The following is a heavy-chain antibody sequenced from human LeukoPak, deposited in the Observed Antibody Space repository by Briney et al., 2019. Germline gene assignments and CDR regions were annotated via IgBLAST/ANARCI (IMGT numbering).Heavy chain of an antibody. CDR3: ARDLNSGYENYFDY. V-gene: IGHV1-69*01. CDR2: IIPIFGTA. J-gene: IGHJ4*02. Sequence: SVKVSCKASGGTFRSYAISWVRQAPGQGLEWMGGIIPIFGTANYAQKFQGRVTITADESTSTAYMELSSLRSEDTAVYYCARDLNSGYENYFDYWGQGTLVTVSS. CDR1: GGTFRSYA. D-gene: IGHD5-12*01.